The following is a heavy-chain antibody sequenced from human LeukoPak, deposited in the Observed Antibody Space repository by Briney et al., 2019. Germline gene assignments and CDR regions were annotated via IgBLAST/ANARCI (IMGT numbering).Heavy chain of an antibody. J-gene: IGHJ6*04. D-gene: IGHD3-10*02. CDR3: AELGITMIGGV. CDR2: ISSSGSTI. V-gene: IGHV3-48*03. CDR1: GFTFSSYA. Sequence: GGSLRLSCGASGFTFSSYAMNWVRQAPGKGLEWASYISSSGSTIYYADSVKGRFTISRDNAKNSLYLQMNSLRAEDTAVYYCAELGITMIGGVWGKGTTVTIPS.